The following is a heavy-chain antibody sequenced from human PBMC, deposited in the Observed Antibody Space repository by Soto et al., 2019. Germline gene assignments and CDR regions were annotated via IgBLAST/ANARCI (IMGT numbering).Heavy chain of an antibody. D-gene: IGHD4-17*01. Sequence: PSETLSLTCTVSGGSISSYYWSWIRQPPGKGLEWIGYIYYSGSTNYNPSLKSRVTISVDTSKNQFSLKLSSVTAADTAVYYCARATDDYGDHTYDYWGQRTLVTVSS. V-gene: IGHV4-59*08. CDR2: IYYSGST. J-gene: IGHJ4*02. CDR3: ARATDDYGDHTYDY. CDR1: GGSISSYY.